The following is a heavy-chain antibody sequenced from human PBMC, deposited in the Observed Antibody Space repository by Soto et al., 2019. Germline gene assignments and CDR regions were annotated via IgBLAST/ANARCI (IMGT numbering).Heavy chain of an antibody. CDR3: ARKDYYDSRGYCPDAFDI. CDR1: GGSIRSSNW. J-gene: IGHJ3*02. Sequence: QVQLQESGPGLVKPSGTLSLTCAVSGGSIRSSNWWSWVRQPPGKGLEWIGEIYHSGSTNYNPSLKSRVTISVGKSKNQFSLKLSSVTAADTAVYYCARKDYYDSRGYCPDAFDIWGQGTMVTVSS. D-gene: IGHD3-22*01. CDR2: IYHSGST. V-gene: IGHV4-4*02.